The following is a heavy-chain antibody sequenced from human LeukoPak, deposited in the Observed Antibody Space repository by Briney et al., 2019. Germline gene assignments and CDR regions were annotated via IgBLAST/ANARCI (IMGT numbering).Heavy chain of an antibody. V-gene: IGHV3-48*01. CDR3: ARGSTVDY. Sequence: GGSLRLSCAASGFTISSYSMNWVRHPPGKGLGWVSYISSSSSTIYYADSVKGRFTISSDNATNSLYLQMNSLRAEDTAVYYCARGSTVDYWGQGTLVTVSS. CDR1: GFTISSYS. J-gene: IGHJ4*02. CDR2: ISSSSSTI.